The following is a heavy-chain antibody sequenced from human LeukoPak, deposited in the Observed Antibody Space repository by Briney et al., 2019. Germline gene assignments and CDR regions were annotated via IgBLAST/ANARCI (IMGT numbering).Heavy chain of an antibody. J-gene: IGHJ4*02. CDR2: ISGSGGST. CDR3: ATVGTGDDY. D-gene: IGHD1-1*01. Sequence: GGSLRLSCAASGFTFSSYSMKWVRQAPGKGLEWVSAISGSGGSTYYADSVKGRFTISRDNSKNTLYLQMNSLRAEDTAVYYCATVGTGDDYWGQGTLVTVSS. CDR1: GFTFSSYS. V-gene: IGHV3-23*01.